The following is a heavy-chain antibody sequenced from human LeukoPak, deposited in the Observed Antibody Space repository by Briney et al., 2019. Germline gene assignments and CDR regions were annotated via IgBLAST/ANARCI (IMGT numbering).Heavy chain of an antibody. CDR2: ISAYNGNT. V-gene: IGHV1-18*01. CDR3: ARGDIVVVPAAMSFDI. D-gene: IGHD2-2*01. J-gene: IGHJ3*02. Sequence: GASVKVSCKASGYTFTSYGISWVRQAPGQGLEWMGWISAYNGNTNYAQKLQGRVTMTTDTSTSTAYMELRSLRSDDTAVYYCARGDIVVVPAAMSFDIWGQGTMVTVSS. CDR1: GYTFTSYG.